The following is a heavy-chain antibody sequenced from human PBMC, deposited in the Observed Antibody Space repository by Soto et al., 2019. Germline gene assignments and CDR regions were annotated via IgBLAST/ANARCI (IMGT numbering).Heavy chain of an antibody. V-gene: IGHV3-23*01. CDR3: ARDRGRGFGYDFWTTNDY. D-gene: IGHD5-12*01. Sequence: GGSLRLSCAVSGFSFRNYAMTWVRQAPGRGLEWVSGISDSGSRTYYADSVKGRFTISRDNAKNTLFLQMDSLRVEDTAVYFCARDRGRGFGYDFWTTNDYWGQGSLVTVSS. CDR2: ISDSGSRT. CDR1: GFSFRNYA. J-gene: IGHJ4*02.